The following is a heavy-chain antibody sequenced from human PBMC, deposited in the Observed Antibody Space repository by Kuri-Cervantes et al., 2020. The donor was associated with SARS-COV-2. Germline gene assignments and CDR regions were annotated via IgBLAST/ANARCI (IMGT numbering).Heavy chain of an antibody. Sequence: LRLSCTVSGGSISSGGYYWSWIRQHPGKGLEWIGYIYYSGSTYYNPSLKSRVTISVDTSKNQFSLKLSSVTAADTAVYYCARDRGKRISGVVIINAFDIWGQGTMVTVSS. CDR1: GGSISSGGYY. V-gene: IGHV4-30-4*08. CDR3: ARDRGKRISGVVIINAFDI. CDR2: IYYSGST. D-gene: IGHD3-3*01. J-gene: IGHJ3*02.